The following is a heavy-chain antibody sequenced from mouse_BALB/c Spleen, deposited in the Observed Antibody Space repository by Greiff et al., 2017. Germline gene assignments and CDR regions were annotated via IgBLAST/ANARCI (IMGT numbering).Heavy chain of an antibody. J-gene: IGHJ3*01. V-gene: IGHV1-80*01. CDR1: GYAFSSYW. Sequence: QVQLQQSGAELVRPGSSVKISCKASGYAFSSYWMNWVKQRPGQGLEWIGQIYPGDGDTNYNGKFKGKATLTADKSSSTAYMQLSSLTSEDSAVYFCARNGLRWFAYWGQETLVTVSA. D-gene: IGHD2-4*01. CDR2: IYPGDGDT. CDR3: ARNGLRWFAY.